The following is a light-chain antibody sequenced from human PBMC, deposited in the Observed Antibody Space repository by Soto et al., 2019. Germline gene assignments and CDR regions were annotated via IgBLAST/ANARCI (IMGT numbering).Light chain of an antibody. Sequence: EIVITQSPATLSVSPGERATLSCRASQTILSNLAWYQQTPGKAPRLLIYGASTRATGIPARFSGSASGTEFTLAISSLQSEDFAIYYCQQYNNWPITFGQGTRLEIK. V-gene: IGKV3-15*01. CDR3: QQYNNWPIT. J-gene: IGKJ5*01. CDR1: QTILSN. CDR2: GAS.